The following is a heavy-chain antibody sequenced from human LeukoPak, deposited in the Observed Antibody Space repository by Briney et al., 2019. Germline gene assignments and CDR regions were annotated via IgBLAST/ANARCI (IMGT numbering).Heavy chain of an antibody. Sequence: SETLSLTCTVSGGSISSSSYYWGWIRQPPGKGLEWIGSIYYSGSTHYNPSLQSRVSISLDTSKNQFSLKLSSVTAADTAVYYCASRKLGNDYWGQGTLVTVSS. D-gene: IGHD7-27*01. V-gene: IGHV4-39*07. CDR1: GGSISSSSYY. CDR3: ASRKLGNDY. CDR2: IYYSGST. J-gene: IGHJ4*02.